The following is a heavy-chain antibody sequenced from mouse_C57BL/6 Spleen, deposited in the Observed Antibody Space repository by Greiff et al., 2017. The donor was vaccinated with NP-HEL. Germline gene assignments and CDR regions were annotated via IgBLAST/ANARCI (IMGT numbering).Heavy chain of an antibody. CDR1: GYAFSSSW. CDR2: IYPGDGDT. J-gene: IGHJ2*01. D-gene: IGHD2-3*01. V-gene: IGHV1-82*01. CDR3: ARGAFYDDGYFDY. Sequence: QVQLQHSGPELVKPGASVKISCKASGYAFSSSWMNWVKQRPGKGLEWIGRIYPGDGDTNYNGKFKGKATLTADKSSSTAYMQLSSLTSEDAAVYFCARGAFYDDGYFDYWGQGTTLTVSS.